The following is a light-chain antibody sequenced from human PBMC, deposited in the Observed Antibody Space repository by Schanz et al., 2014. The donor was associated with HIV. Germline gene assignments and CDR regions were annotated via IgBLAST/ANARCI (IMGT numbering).Light chain of an antibody. CDR1: QSIGSN. J-gene: IGKJ1*01. V-gene: IGKV3-15*01. CDR3: QQYDSWPT. CDR2: GTS. Sequence: EMVMTQSPATLSASPGERATLSCRASQSIGSNLAWYQQKPGQAPRLLIYGTSTRATGVPARFSGSGSGTEFTLTISSLQSEDFAVYYCQQYDSWPTFGQGTKVEIK.